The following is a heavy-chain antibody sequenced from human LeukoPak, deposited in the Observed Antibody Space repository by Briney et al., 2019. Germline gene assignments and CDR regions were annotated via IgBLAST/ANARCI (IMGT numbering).Heavy chain of an antibody. Sequence: APVKDSCKASGGTFISYVISWVRQAPGQGLEWMGMVYPRDGSTSYAQKFQGRVTVTRDTSTSTVHMELSGLRSEDTAVYYCARDQEGFDYWGQGTLVTVSS. V-gene: IGHV1-46*01. J-gene: IGHJ4*02. CDR2: VYPRDGST. CDR1: GGTFISYV. CDR3: ARDQEGFDY.